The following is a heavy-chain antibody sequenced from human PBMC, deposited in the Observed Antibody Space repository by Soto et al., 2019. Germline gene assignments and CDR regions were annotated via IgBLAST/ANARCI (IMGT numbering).Heavy chain of an antibody. CDR2: ISAYNGNT. CDR1: GYTFTSYG. Sequence: ASVKVSCKASGYTFTSYGISWVRQAPGQGLEWMGWISAYNGNTNYAQKLQGRVTMTTDTSTSTAYMELRSLRSDDTAVYYCARDRDCSGGSCQPDYWGQGTLVTVSS. D-gene: IGHD2-15*01. CDR3: ARDRDCSGGSCQPDY. V-gene: IGHV1-18*01. J-gene: IGHJ4*02.